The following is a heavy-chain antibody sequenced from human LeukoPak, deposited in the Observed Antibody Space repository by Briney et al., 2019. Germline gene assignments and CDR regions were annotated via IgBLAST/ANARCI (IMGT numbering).Heavy chain of an antibody. CDR2: IDPSDSYT. V-gene: IGHV5-10-1*01. D-gene: IGHD5-24*01. J-gene: IGHJ4*02. CDR1: GYSFTSYW. CDR3: ALSGARDFDY. Sequence: GESLKISCKGSGYSFTSYWISWLRQMPGKGLEWMGRIDPSDSYTNYSPSFQGHVTISADKSVSTAYLQWSSLKASDTAMYYCALSGARDFDYWGQGTLVTVSS.